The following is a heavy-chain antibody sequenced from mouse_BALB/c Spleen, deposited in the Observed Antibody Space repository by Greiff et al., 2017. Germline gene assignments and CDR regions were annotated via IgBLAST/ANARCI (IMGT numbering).Heavy chain of an antibody. Sequence: VQLQQSGPELMKPGASVKISCKASGYSFTSYYMHWVKQSHGKSLEWIGYIDPFNGGTSYNQKFKGKATLTVDKSSSTAYMHLSSLTSEDSAVYYCATIYDGYYQAWFAYWGQGTLVTVSA. CDR2: IDPFNGGT. CDR1: GYSFTSYY. J-gene: IGHJ3*01. D-gene: IGHD2-3*01. V-gene: IGHV1S135*01. CDR3: ATIYDGYYQAWFAY.